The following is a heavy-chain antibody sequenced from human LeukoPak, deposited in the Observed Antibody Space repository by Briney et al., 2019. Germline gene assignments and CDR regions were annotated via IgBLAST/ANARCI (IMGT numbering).Heavy chain of an antibody. J-gene: IGHJ5*02. V-gene: IGHV4-59*08. CDR3: ARLRYSYGPNWFDP. D-gene: IGHD5-18*01. CDR1: GGSISSYY. CDR2: IYYSGST. Sequence: PSETLSLTCTVSGGSISSYYWSWIRQPPGKGLEWIGYIYYSGSTNYNPSLKSRVTISVDTSKNQFSLKLSSVTAADTAVYYCARLRYSYGPNWFDPWGQGTLVTVSS.